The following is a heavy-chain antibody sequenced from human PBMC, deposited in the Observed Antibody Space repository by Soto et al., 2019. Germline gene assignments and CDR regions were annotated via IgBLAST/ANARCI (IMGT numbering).Heavy chain of an antibody. CDR1: GGSISSSNW. J-gene: IGHJ6*02. V-gene: IGHV4-4*02. D-gene: IGHD2-21*02. CDR3: ARGEGCGGDCYGGTYYYYGMDV. CDR2: IYHSGST. Sequence: SETLSLTCAVSGGSISSSNWWSWVRQPPGKGLEWIGEIYHSGSTNYNPSLKSRVTISVDKSKNQFSLKLSSVTAADTAVYYCARGEGCGGDCYGGTYYYYGMDVWGQGTTVTVSS.